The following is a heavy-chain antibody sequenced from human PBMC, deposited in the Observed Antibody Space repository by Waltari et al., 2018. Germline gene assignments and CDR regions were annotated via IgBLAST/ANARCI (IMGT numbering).Heavy chain of an antibody. Sequence: EVQLLESGGGLVQPGGSLRLSCAASGFTFSSYAMSWVRQAPGKGLEWVSAISGSGGSTYYADSVKGRFTISRDNSKNTLYLQMNSLRAEDTAVYYCAKDPVHYDFWSGYWDYWGQGTLVTVSS. D-gene: IGHD3-3*01. CDR2: ISGSGGST. V-gene: IGHV3-23*01. CDR1: GFTFSSYA. J-gene: IGHJ4*02. CDR3: AKDPVHYDFWSGYWDY.